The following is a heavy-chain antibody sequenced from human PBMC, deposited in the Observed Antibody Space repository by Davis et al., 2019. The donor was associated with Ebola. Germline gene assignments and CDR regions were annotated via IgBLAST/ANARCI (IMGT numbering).Heavy chain of an antibody. CDR2: VNPQIGKT. Sequence: AASVKVSCKASGYSFIDYDINWVRQATGQGLEWMGWVNPQIGKTGYAEKFRGRVTMTPDTTVGTAYLELSGLRSDDTAVYYCATSFAPPENFYYYGLDVWGQGSTVT. CDR1: GYSFIDYD. V-gene: IGHV1-8*02. J-gene: IGHJ6*02. D-gene: IGHD1-14*01. CDR3: ATSFAPPENFYYYGLDV.